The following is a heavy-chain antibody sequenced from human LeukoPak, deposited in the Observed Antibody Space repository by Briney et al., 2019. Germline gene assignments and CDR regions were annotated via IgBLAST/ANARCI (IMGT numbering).Heavy chain of an antibody. CDR1: GFIFSSFG. J-gene: IGHJ4*02. D-gene: IGHD3-3*02. CDR2: IRYDGSSK. V-gene: IGHV3-30*02. Sequence: GGSLRLSCVASGFIFSSFGLHWARQAPGKGLEWVAFIRYDGSSKCYADSVKGRFTISRDISRNTLYLEMNSLRPDDTAVYYCAKISSHWGQGTLVTVSS. CDR3: AKISSH.